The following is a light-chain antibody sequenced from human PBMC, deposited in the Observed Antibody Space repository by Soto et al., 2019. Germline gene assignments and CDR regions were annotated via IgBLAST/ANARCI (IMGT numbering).Light chain of an antibody. CDR3: QQYHIWPSWT. CDR1: QSVSSN. CDR2: GAS. J-gene: IGKJ1*01. V-gene: IGKV3-15*01. Sequence: EIVMTQSPATLSVSPGERATLSCRASQSVSSNLAWYQQKPGQAPRLLIYGASTRATGIPARFSGSGSGSEFTLTISSLQSEDFAVYFCQQYHIWPSWTFGQGTKVAI.